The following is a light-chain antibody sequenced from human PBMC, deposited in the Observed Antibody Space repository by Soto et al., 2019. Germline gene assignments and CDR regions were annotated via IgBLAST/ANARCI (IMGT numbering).Light chain of an antibody. CDR2: TDN. CDR3: AAWDDTLNGPYV. V-gene: IGLV1-44*01. J-gene: IGLJ1*01. CDR1: SSNIGINT. Sequence: QSVLTQPPSASGTPGQRVTISCSGSSSNIGINTVDWYQQVPGTAPKLLIYTDNQRPSGVPDRFSGSKSGTSDSLAISGFQFEDEADYYCAAWDDTLNGPYVFGTGTKVTVL.